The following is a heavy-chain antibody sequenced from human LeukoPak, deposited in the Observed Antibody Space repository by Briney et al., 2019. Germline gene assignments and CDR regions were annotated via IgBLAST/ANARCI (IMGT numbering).Heavy chain of an antibody. D-gene: IGHD1-1*01. CDR2: TSYDGSNK. CDR1: GFTFSSYG. CDR3: AKDRVQSSAFDI. Sequence: GRSLRLSCAASGFTFSSYGMHRVRQAPGKGLEWVAVTSYDGSNKYYADSVKGRFTISRDNSKNTLYLQMNSLRAEDTAVYYCAKDRVQSSAFDIWGQGTMVTVSS. V-gene: IGHV3-30*18. J-gene: IGHJ3*02.